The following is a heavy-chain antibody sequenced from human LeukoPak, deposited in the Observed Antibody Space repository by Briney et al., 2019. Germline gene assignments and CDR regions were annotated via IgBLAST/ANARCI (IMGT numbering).Heavy chain of an antibody. CDR2: ISWNSGSI. Sequence: GGSLRLSCAASGFTFDDYAMHWVRQAPGKGLEWVSGISWNSGSIGYADSVKGRFTISRDNAKNSLYLQMNSLRAEDTALYYCAKGPLAATLYNWFDPWGRGTLVTVSS. V-gene: IGHV3-9*01. CDR3: AKGPLAATLYNWFDP. D-gene: IGHD2-15*01. J-gene: IGHJ5*02. CDR1: GFTFDDYA.